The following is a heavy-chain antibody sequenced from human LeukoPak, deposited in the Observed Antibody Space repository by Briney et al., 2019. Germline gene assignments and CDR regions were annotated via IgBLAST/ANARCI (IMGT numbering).Heavy chain of an antibody. CDR2: IHYSGST. J-gene: IGHJ3*01. CDR3: ARGPMGALYSSSDAFDF. V-gene: IGHV4-38-2*02. D-gene: IGHD6-6*01. Sequence: PSETLSLTCHVSGYSISSAYYWGWIRQPPGKELEWIGSIHYSGSTSYNPSLKSRVTISGDTSKNQFSLKLTSVTAADTAVHYCARGPMGALYSSSDAFDFWGQGIMVTVSS. CDR1: GYSISSAYY.